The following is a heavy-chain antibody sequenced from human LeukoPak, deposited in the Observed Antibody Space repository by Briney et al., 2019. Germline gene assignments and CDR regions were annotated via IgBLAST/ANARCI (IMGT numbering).Heavy chain of an antibody. Sequence: GGSLRLSCAAPGFTFSSYAMSWVRQAPGKGLEWVSAISGSGGSTYYADSVKGRFTISRDNSKNTLYLQMNSLRAEDTAVYYCAKDTNYYGSGSLDYWGQGTLVTVSS. J-gene: IGHJ4*02. CDR1: GFTFSSYA. CDR3: AKDTNYYGSGSLDY. CDR2: ISGSGGST. D-gene: IGHD3-10*01. V-gene: IGHV3-23*01.